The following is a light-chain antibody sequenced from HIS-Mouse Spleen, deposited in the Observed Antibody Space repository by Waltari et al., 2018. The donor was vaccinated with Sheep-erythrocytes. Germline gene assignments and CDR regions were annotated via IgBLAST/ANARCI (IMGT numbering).Light chain of an antibody. J-gene: IGKJ1*01. Sequence: EIVLTQSPGTLSLSPGERATLSCRASQSVSSSYLAWYQQKPGQATRLLIDGASSRATGIPDRFSGSGSGTVFTLTISRLEPEDFAVYYCQQYGSSLRTFGQGTKVEIK. CDR1: QSVSSSY. CDR3: QQYGSSLRT. V-gene: IGKV3-20*01. CDR2: GAS.